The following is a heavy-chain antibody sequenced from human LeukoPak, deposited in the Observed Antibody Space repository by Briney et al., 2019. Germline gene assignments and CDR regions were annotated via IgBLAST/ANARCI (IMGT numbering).Heavy chain of an antibody. D-gene: IGHD3-10*01. CDR3: ARGYGDFFYYYGLDA. V-gene: IGHV3-9*01. CDR1: GFTFEKYA. Sequence: GGSLRLSCAASGFTFEKYAMHWVRQPPGKGLQWVSGIRWNSGDIGYADSVQGRFTISRDNAKNTLYLQMNSLRAEDTALYYCARGYGDFFYYYGLDAWGQGTTVTVSS. J-gene: IGHJ6*02. CDR2: IRWNSGDI.